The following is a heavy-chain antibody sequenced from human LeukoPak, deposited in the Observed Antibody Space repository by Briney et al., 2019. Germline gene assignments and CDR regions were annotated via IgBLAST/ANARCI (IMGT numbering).Heavy chain of an antibody. J-gene: IGHJ6*02. V-gene: IGHV4-34*01. Sequence: SETLSLTCAVYGGSFSGYYWSWIRQPPGKGLEWIGEINHSGSTNYNPSLKSRVTISVDTSKNQFSLKLSSVTAADTAVYYCARGPKPYYNFWSGPRFDYYYYGMDVWGQGTTVTVSS. CDR3: ARGPKPYYNFWSGPRFDYYYYGMDV. CDR1: GGSFSGYY. D-gene: IGHD3-3*01. CDR2: INHSGST.